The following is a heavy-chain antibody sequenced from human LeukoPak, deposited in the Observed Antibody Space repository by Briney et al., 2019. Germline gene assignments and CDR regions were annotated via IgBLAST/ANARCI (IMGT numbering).Heavy chain of an antibody. CDR3: AKLREDYGSGSYRYYFDY. J-gene: IGHJ4*02. Sequence: GGSLRLSCAASGFTFSSYAMSWVRQAPGKGLEWVSAISGSGGSTYYADSVKGRFTISRGNSKNTLYLQMNSLRAEDTAVYYCAKLREDYGSGSYRYYFDYWGQGTLVTVSS. D-gene: IGHD3-10*01. CDR2: ISGSGGST. CDR1: GFTFSSYA. V-gene: IGHV3-23*01.